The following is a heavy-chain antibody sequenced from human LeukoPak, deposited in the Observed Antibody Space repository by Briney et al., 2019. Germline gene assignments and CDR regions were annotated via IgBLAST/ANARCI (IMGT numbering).Heavy chain of an antibody. D-gene: IGHD2-2*01. V-gene: IGHV4-38-2*01. Sequence: SETLSLTCAVSGYSIGSGYYWGWIRQPPGKGLEWIGGIYHSGSTYYNPSLKSRVTISVDTSKNQFSLKMSSVAATDTAVYYCARRPSSRPYYFDYWGQGTLVTVSS. CDR2: IYHSGST. CDR3: ARRPSSRPYYFDY. J-gene: IGHJ4*02. CDR1: GYSIGSGYY.